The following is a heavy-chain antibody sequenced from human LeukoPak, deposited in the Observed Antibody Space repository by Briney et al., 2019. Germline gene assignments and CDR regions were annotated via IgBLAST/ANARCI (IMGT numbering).Heavy chain of an antibody. V-gene: IGHV1-2*02. CDR1: GYTFTGYY. J-gene: IGHJ6*03. CDR3: ARVSSVGDYYYYMDV. Sequence: ASVKVSCKTSGYTFTGYYVHWVRQAPGQGLEWMGWINPNSGGTNYAQKFQGRVTMTRDTSISTAYMELSRLRSEDTAVYYCARVSSVGDYYYYMDVWGKGTTVTISS. CDR2: INPNSGGT. D-gene: IGHD3-10*01.